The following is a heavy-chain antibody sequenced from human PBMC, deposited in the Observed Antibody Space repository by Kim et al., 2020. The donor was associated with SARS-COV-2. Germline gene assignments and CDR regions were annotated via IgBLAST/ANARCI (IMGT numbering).Heavy chain of an antibody. CDR3: AREYYDSSGYPEFYDDY. V-gene: IGHV3-48*03. J-gene: IGHJ4*02. CDR2: ISSSGSTR. CDR1: GFTFSIYE. Sequence: GGSLRLSCAASGFTFSIYEMNWVRQAPGKGLEWVSYISSSGSTRYYTDSVKGRFTISRDNAKNSLYLQMNTLGAEDTAVYYCAREYYDSSGYPEFYDDYWGQGTLVTASS. D-gene: IGHD3-22*01.